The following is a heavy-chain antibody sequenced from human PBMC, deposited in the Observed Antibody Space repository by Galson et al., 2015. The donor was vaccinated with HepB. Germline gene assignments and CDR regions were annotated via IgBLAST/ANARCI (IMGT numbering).Heavy chain of an antibody. CDR3: ARLSIAGGFES. Sequence: SLRLSCATSGFTFSSYNMHCVRQAPGKGLEWVAVIWYDGGLQYYRDSVRGRFTISRDNTKNTLYLQMNSLRVEDAAVYYCARLSIAGGFESWGQGTLVTVSS. CDR2: IWYDGGLQ. D-gene: IGHD3-10*01. J-gene: IGHJ4*02. V-gene: IGHV3-33*01. CDR1: GFTFSSYN.